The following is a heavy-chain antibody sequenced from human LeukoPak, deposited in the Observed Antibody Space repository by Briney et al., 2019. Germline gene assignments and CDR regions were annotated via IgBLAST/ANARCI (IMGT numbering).Heavy chain of an antibody. Sequence: ASVKVSCKVSGYTLTELSMHWVRQAPGKGLEWMGGFDPEDGGTIYAQKFQGRVTMTEDTSTDTAYMELSSLRSEDTAVYYCATVSLLREYYYGMDVWGKGTTVTVSS. D-gene: IGHD2-15*01. CDR2: FDPEDGGT. CDR1: GYTLTELS. V-gene: IGHV1-24*01. J-gene: IGHJ6*04. CDR3: ATVSLLREYYYGMDV.